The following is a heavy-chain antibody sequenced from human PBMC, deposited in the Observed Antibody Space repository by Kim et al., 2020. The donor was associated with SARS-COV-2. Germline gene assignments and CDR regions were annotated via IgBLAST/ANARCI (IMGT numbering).Heavy chain of an antibody. J-gene: IGHJ4*02. V-gene: IGHV3-9*01. Sequence: GGSLRLSCAASGFTFDDYAMHWVRQAPGKGLEWVSGISWNSGSIGYADSVKGRFTISRDNAKNSLNLQMNSLRAEDTALYYCAKSEAVAGPRHFDYWGQGTLVTVSS. CDR1: GFTFDDYA. CDR2: ISWNSGSI. D-gene: IGHD6-19*01. CDR3: AKSEAVAGPRHFDY.